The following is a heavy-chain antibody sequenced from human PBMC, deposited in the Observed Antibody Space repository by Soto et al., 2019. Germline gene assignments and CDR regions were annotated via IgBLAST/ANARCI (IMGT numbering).Heavy chain of an antibody. CDR3: ASNVDTAMGVFDY. CDR2: IYHSGST. D-gene: IGHD5-18*01. Sequence: SETLSLTCAVSGGSISSGGYSWSWIRQPPGKGLEWIGYIYHSGSTYYNPSLKSRVTISVDTSKNQFSLKPSSVTAADTAVYYCASNVDTAMGVFDYWGQGTLVTVSS. CDR1: GGSISSGGYS. J-gene: IGHJ4*02. V-gene: IGHV4-30-2*01.